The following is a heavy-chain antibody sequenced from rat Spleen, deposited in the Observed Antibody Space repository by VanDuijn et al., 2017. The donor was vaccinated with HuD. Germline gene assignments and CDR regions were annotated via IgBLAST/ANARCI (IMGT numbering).Heavy chain of an antibody. CDR1: GFTFSSNW. CDR2: ISYDGSST. CDR3: ARHNSGYGVMDA. Sequence: EVQLVESGGGLVQPGSPLKLSCAASGFTFSSNWLNWIRQAPGKGLEWVATISYDGSSTYYRDSVKGRFTISRDNAKSTLYLQMDSLRSEDTATYYCARHNSGYGVMDAWGQGASVTVSS. V-gene: IGHV5-29*01. J-gene: IGHJ4*01. D-gene: IGHD4-3*01.